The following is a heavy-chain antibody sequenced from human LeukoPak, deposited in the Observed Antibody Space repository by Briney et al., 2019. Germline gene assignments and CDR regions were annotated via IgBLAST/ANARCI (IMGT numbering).Heavy chain of an antibody. J-gene: IGHJ4*02. CDR1: GFTFSSYA. Sequence: QPGGSLRLSCAASGFTFSSYAMNWVRQVPGKGLECLANIKEDGSETYYADSVKGRFTISRDNPKNLLFLQINSLRVEDTAVYYCARETPRRGETRDGYRWGQGTLVTVSS. CDR2: IKEDGSET. D-gene: IGHD5-24*01. V-gene: IGHV3-7*01. CDR3: ARETPRRGETRDGYR.